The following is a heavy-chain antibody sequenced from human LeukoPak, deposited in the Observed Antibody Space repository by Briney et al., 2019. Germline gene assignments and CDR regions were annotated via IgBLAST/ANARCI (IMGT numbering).Heavy chain of an antibody. D-gene: IGHD3-22*01. CDR1: GFTFSSYG. J-gene: IGHJ1*01. Sequence: GRSLRLSCAASGFTFSSYGMHWVRQAPGKGLEWVAVIWYDGSNKYYADSVKGRFTISRDNSKNTLYLQMNSLRAEDAAVYYCAVTYDSSGYYFGYFQHWGQGTLVTVSS. CDR2: IWYDGSNK. CDR3: AVTYDSSGYYFGYFQH. V-gene: IGHV3-33*01.